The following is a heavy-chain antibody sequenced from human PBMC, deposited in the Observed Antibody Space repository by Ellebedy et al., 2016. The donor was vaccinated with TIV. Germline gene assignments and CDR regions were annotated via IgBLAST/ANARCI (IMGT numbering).Heavy chain of an antibody. V-gene: IGHV3-13*01. CDR1: GFTFSSYD. D-gene: IGHD3-3*01. Sequence: GESLKISCTASGFTFSSYDMHWVRQATGKGLEWVSLIGIAGDTYYPGSVKGRFTISRDNAKSSLYLQMNSLRDEDTAVYYCGRGITARQANRAVGYWGQGTLVTVSS. J-gene: IGHJ4*02. CDR3: GRGITARQANRAVGY. CDR2: IGIAGDT.